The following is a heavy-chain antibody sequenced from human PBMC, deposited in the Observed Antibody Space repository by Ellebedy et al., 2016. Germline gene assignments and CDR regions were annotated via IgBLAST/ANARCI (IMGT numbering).Heavy chain of an antibody. CDR1: GYTFSGYY. CDR3: ARGYNWNGWFDP. V-gene: IGHV1-2*02. Sequence: ASVKVSXXASGYTFSGYYMHWVRQAPGQGLEWMGWINPNSGDTNYAQKFQGRVTMTRDTSISTAYMELSRLRSDDTAVYYCARGYNWNGWFDPWGQGTLVTVSS. CDR2: INPNSGDT. J-gene: IGHJ5*02. D-gene: IGHD1-1*01.